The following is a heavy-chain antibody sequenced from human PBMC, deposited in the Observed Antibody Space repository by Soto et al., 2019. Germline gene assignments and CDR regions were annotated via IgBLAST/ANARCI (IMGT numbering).Heavy chain of an antibody. CDR2: ISYDGSNK. V-gene: IGHV3-30-3*01. Sequence: QVQLVESGGGVVQPGRSLRLSCAASGFTFSSYAMHWVRQAPGKGLEWVAVISYDGSNKYYADSVKGRFTISRDNSKNTLYLQMNSLRAEDTAVYYCARDDGSSGYHFDYWGQGTLVTVSS. CDR3: ARDDGSSGYHFDY. CDR1: GFTFSSYA. D-gene: IGHD3-22*01. J-gene: IGHJ4*02.